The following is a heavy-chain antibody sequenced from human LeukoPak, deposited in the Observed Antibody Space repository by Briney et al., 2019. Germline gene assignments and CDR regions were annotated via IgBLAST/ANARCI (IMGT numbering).Heavy chain of an antibody. CDR1: GGSISSYY. V-gene: IGHV4-59*08. CDR3: AGQPRLEMMLRI. J-gene: IGHJ3*02. Sequence: PSETLSLTCTVSGGSISSYYWSWFRQPPGKGLEWIGYIYYSGSTNYNPSLKSRVTISVDTSKNQFSLKLSSVTAADTAVYYCAGQPRLEMMLRIWGQGTMVTVSS. CDR2: IYYSGST. D-gene: IGHD3-16*01.